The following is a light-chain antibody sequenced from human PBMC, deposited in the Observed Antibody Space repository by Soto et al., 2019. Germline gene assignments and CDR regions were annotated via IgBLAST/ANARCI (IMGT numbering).Light chain of an antibody. CDR1: QSVSSN. V-gene: IGKV3-15*01. CDR3: QQYNNWPIT. Sequence: VMTQSPSTLSVSPGETATLHCRASQSVSSNLAWYQQKPGQAPRLLIYAASTRATDIPARFSGSGSGTEFTLTISSLQSEDFAIYFCQQYNNWPITFGQGTRLEIK. J-gene: IGKJ5*01. CDR2: AAS.